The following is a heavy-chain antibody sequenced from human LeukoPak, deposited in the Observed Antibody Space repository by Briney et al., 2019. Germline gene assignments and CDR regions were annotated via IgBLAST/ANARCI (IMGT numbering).Heavy chain of an antibody. J-gene: IGHJ4*02. V-gene: IGHV3-23*01. CDR3: AKGSIGGTIVGSYYFDY. CDR1: GFTFSSYA. D-gene: IGHD1-26*01. CDR2: ISGSGGST. Sequence: GGSLRLSCAASGFTFSSYAMSWLRQAPGKGLDWVSAISGSGGSTYYADSVKGPFTISRDNSKNTQYLQMTRLRAEVTAVYYCAKGSIGGTIVGSYYFDYWGQGTLVTVSS.